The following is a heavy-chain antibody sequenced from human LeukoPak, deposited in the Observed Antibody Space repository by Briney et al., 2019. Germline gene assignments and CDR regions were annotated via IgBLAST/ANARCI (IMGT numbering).Heavy chain of an antibody. Sequence: GGSLRLSCAASGFTFSTYNMNWVRQSPGKGLEWVSYISNSGSITYYADSVKGRFTISRDNSKSTLYLQMNALRADDTAVYYCAAGLVPPAAFDYWGQGTLVTVSS. CDR1: GFTFSTYN. J-gene: IGHJ4*02. V-gene: IGHV3-48*01. D-gene: IGHD6-13*01. CDR2: ISNSGSIT. CDR3: AAGLVPPAAFDY.